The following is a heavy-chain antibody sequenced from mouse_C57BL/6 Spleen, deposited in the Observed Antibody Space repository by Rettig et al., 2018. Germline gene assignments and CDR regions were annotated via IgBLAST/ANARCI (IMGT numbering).Heavy chain of an antibody. CDR3: ARRPLYYNYFDY. V-gene: IGHV1-26*01. CDR1: GYTFTDYY. CDR2: INPNNGGT. Sequence: EVQLQQSGPELVKPGASVKISCKASGYTFTDYYMNWVKQSHGKSLEWIGDINPNNGGTSYNQKFKGKATLTVDKSSSTAYMELRSLTSEDSAVYYCARRPLYYNYFDYWGQGTTLTVSS. D-gene: IGHD2-1*01. J-gene: IGHJ2*01.